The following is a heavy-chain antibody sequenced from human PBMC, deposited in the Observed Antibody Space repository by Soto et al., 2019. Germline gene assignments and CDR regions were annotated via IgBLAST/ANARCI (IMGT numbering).Heavy chain of an antibody. CDR2: ISGSGGST. CDR1: GFTFSSYA. D-gene: IGHD3-22*01. V-gene: IGHV3-23*01. J-gene: IGHJ4*02. CDR3: AKVGPLAHYYDSSGYSGY. Sequence: PGGSLRLSCAASGFTFSSYAMSWVRQAPGKGLERVSAISGSGGSTYYADSVKGRFTISRDNSKNTLYLQMNSLRAEDTAVYYCAKVGPLAHYYDSSGYSGYWGQGTLVTVSS.